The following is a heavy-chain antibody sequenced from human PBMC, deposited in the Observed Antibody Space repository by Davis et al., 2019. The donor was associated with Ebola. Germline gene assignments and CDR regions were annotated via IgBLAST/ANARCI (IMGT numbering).Heavy chain of an antibody. CDR2: IYYSGST. J-gene: IGHJ5*02. Sequence: SETLSLTCTVSGGSISSYYWSWIRQPPGKGLEWIGYIYYSGSTNYNPSLKSRVTISVDTSKNQFSLKPSSVTAADTAVYYCARGGPFLEWLLMDPWGQGTLVTVSS. CDR1: GGSISSYY. CDR3: ARGGPFLEWLLMDP. D-gene: IGHD3-3*02. V-gene: IGHV4-59*01.